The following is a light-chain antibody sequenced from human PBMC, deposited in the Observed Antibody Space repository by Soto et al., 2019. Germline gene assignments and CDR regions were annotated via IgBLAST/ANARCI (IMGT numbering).Light chain of an antibody. J-gene: IGKJ1*01. CDR1: QSVSSN. CDR2: GAS. V-gene: IGKV3-15*01. CDR3: QQYNSYRT. Sequence: EIVMTHSPATLSVSPCERATLSSRASQSVSSNLAWYQQKPGQAPRLLIYGASTRATGIPARFSGSGSGTEFTLTISSLQPDDFATYYCQQYNSYRTFGQGTKVDIK.